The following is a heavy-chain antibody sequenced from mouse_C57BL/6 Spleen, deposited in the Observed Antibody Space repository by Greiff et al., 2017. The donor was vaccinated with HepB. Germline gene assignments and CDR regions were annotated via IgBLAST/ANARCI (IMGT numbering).Heavy chain of an antibody. CDR2: IYPGSGST. V-gene: IGHV1-55*01. D-gene: IGHD1-1*01. J-gene: IGHJ2*01. CDR1: GYTFTSYW. CDR3: ARYHYGSSYVGDY. Sequence: VQLQQPGAELVKPGASVKMSCKASGYTFTSYWITWVKQRPGQGLEWIGDIYPGSGSTNYNEKFKSKATLTVDTSSSTAYMQLSSLTSEDSAVYYCARYHYGSSYVGDYWGQGTTLTVSS.